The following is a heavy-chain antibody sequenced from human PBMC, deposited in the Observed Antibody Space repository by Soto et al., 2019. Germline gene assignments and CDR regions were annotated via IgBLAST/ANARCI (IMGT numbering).Heavy chain of an antibody. CDR3: AQLGLMTFSHKHYFNH. J-gene: IGHJ4*02. V-gene: IGHV3-23*05. Sequence: EVQLLESGGDLVQPGGSLRLSCVASGFSFDNYGMSWVRQAPGKGLEWVSAIKSDGTSTYYADSVEDRFTISRDNSKNTLYLQLNSLRAEDTAVYYCAQLGLMTFSHKHYFNHWGRLNLVTVSS. CDR1: GFSFDNYG. CDR2: IKSDGTST. D-gene: IGHD3-16*01.